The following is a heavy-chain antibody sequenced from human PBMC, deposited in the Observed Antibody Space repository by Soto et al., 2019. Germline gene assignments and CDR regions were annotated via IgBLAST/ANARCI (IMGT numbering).Heavy chain of an antibody. CDR2: INAGNGNT. Sequence: ASVKVSCKASGRTFSSYAISWVRQAPGQRLEWMGWINAGNGNTKYSQKFQGRVTITRDTSASTAYMELSSLRSEDTAVYYCARDDYGDYLFDYWGQGTLVTVSS. J-gene: IGHJ4*02. CDR1: GRTFSSYA. V-gene: IGHV1-3*01. D-gene: IGHD4-17*01. CDR3: ARDDYGDYLFDY.